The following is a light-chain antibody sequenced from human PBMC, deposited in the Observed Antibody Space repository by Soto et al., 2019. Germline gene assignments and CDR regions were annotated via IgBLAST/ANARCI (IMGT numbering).Light chain of an antibody. CDR2: EVS. CDR1: SSDVGGYNY. V-gene: IGLV2-14*01. Sequence: QSALTQPASVSGSPGQSITISCTGTSSDVGGYNYVSWYQQYPGKAPKLMIYEVSYRPSGVSNRFSASKSGNTASLTISGLQAEDEADYYCSSYRSSSTLGVFGTGTQLTVL. J-gene: IGLJ1*01. CDR3: SSYRSSSTLGV.